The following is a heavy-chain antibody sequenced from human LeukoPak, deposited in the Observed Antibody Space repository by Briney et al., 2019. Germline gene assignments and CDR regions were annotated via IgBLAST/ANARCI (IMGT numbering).Heavy chain of an antibody. J-gene: IGHJ4*02. CDR2: ISGSGDST. V-gene: IGHV3-23*01. CDR3: ARGFSDYGDYVPLGY. CDR1: GFTFSTYA. Sequence: PGGSLRLSCAASGFTFSTYAMNWARQAPGKGLEWVSAISGSGDSTYYADSVNGRFTISRDNSKNTLYLQMNSLRAEDTAVYYCARGFSDYGDYVPLGYWGQGTLVTVSS. D-gene: IGHD4-17*01.